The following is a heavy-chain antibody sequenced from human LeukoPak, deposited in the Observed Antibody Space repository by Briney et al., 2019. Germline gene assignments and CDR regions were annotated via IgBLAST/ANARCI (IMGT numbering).Heavy chain of an antibody. CDR3: TTVIVGATGGVSY. CDR2: IKSKTDGGTT. CDR1: GFTFNNAW. D-gene: IGHD1-26*01. V-gene: IGHV3-15*07. Sequence: PGGSLRLSCAASGFTFNNAWMNWVRQAPGKGLEWVGRIKSKTDGGTTDYAAPVKGRFTISRDDSKNTLYLQMNSLKTEDTAVYYCTTVIVGATGGVSYWGQGTLVTVSS. J-gene: IGHJ4*02.